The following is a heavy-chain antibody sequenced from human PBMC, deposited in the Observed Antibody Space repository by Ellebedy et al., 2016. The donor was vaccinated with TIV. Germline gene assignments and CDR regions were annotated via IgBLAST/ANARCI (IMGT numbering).Heavy chain of an antibody. V-gene: IGHV1-69*06. D-gene: IGHD3-9*01. J-gene: IGHJ4*02. Sequence: SVKVSXKASGGTFSSYAISWVRQAPGQGLEWMGGIIPIFGTANYAQKFQGRVTITADKSTSTAYMELSSLRSEDTAVYYCARGLVPARYYFDYWGQGTLVTVSS. CDR1: GGTFSSYA. CDR3: ARGLVPARYYFDY. CDR2: IIPIFGTA.